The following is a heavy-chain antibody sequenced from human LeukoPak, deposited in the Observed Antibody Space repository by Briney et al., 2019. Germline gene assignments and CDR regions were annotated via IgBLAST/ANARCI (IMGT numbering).Heavy chain of an antibody. V-gene: IGHV3-30*18. CDR1: GFTFSSYA. CDR3: AKDVNYYYDSSGYPHY. D-gene: IGHD3-22*01. J-gene: IGHJ4*02. CDR2: ISYDGSNK. Sequence: PGGSLRLSCAASGFTFSSYAMSWVRQAPGKGLEWVAVISYDGSNKYYADSVKGRFTISRDNSKNTLYLQMNSLRAEDTAVYYCAKDVNYYYDSSGYPHYWGQGTLVTVSS.